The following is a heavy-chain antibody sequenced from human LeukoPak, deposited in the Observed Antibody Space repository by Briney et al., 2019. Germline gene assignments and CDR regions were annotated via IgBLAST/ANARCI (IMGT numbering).Heavy chain of an antibody. D-gene: IGHD6-13*01. V-gene: IGHV1-8*01. J-gene: IGHJ4*02. CDR3: ARAGYSSSWYLY. CDR1: GYTFTSYD. Sequence: ASVKVSCQASGYTFTSYDINWVRQATGQGLEWMGWMNPNSGNAGYAQKFQDRVTMTRNTSISTAYMELSSLRSEDTAVYYCARAGYSSSWYLYWGQGTLVTVSS. CDR2: MNPNSGNA.